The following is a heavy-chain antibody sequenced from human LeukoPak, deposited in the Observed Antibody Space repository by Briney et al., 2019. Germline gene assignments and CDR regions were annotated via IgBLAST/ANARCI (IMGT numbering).Heavy chain of an antibody. D-gene: IGHD2-15*01. CDR2: IYYSGST. CDR3: ARRAGYFRSGDYFDY. J-gene: IGHJ4*02. CDR1: GGSISSGGYY. V-gene: IGHV4-61*08. Sequence: PSETLSLTCTVSGGSISSGGYYWSWLRQPPGKGLEWIGYIYYSGSTNYNPSLKSRVTISVGTSKNQFSLKLSSVTAADTAVYYCARRAGYFRSGDYFDYWGQGTLVTVSS.